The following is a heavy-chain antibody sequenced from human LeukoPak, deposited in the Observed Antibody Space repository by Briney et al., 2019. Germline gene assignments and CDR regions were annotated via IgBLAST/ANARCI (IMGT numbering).Heavy chain of an antibody. CDR3: ARGALNWNYDVRVDHFDY. J-gene: IGHJ4*02. D-gene: IGHD1-7*01. CDR1: GFIFNNYA. CDR2: IGGGGGKI. Sequence: GGSLRLSCVASGFIFNNYAMSWVRQAPGKGLEWVSGIGGGGGKIYYADSVKGRFTISRDNAKNSLYLQMNSLRAEDTAVYYCARGALNWNYDVRVDHFDYWGQGTLVTVSS. V-gene: IGHV3-11*04.